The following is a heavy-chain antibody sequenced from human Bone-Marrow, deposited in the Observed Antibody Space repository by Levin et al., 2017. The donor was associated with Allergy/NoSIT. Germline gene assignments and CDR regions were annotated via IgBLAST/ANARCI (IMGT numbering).Heavy chain of an antibody. CDR1: RITLRNAW. CDR3: TTEFMITFAGVIARGY. V-gene: IGHV3-15*01. D-gene: IGHD3-16*02. CDR2: IKSEGDGGTV. Sequence: PGGSLRLSCEASRITLRNAWMSWVRQAPGKGLECVGRIKSEGDGGTVDYAAPVRGRFTISRDDSKNMLYLQMNSLKAEDTAVYYCTTEFMITFAGVIARGYWGQGALVTVSS. J-gene: IGHJ4*02.